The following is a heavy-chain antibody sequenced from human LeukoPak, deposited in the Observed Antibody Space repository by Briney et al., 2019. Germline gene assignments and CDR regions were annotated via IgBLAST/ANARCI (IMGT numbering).Heavy chain of an antibody. CDR1: GFTFSSYA. CDR3: AKGTRGYSSSWYWLAY. CDR2: ISGSGGST. V-gene: IGHV3-23*01. J-gene: IGHJ4*02. D-gene: IGHD6-13*01. Sequence: GGSLRLSCAASGFTFSSYAMSWVRQPPGKGLEWVSAISGSGGSTYYAASVKARFTISRDNSRNTLYLQMSRLRAEDTAVYYCAKGTRGYSSSWYWLAYCGQGTLVTVSS.